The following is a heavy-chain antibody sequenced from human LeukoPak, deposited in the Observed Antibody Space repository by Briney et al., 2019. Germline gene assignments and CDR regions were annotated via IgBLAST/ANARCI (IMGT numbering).Heavy chain of an antibody. J-gene: IGHJ1*01. V-gene: IGHV4-59*01. CDR1: GGSISSYY. Sequence: PSETLSLTCTVSGGSISSYYWSWIRQPPGKGLEWSGYIYYSGSTNYNPSLKSRVTISVDTSKNQFSLKLSSVTAADTAVYYCARGKSRRWLLDEYFQHWGQGTLVTVSS. CDR2: IYYSGST. CDR3: ARGKSRRWLLDEYFQH. D-gene: IGHD5-12*01.